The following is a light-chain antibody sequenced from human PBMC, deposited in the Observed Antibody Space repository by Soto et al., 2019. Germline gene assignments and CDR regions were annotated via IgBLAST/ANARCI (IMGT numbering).Light chain of an antibody. CDR1: QSISSY. CDR3: QQSYSRPRT. J-gene: IGKJ1*01. Sequence: DIQMTQSPSSLSAYVGDRVTITCRASQSISSYLNWYQQKPGKAPNLLIYTTSSLESGVPSRFSGSGSGTDVTLTISSLQPEDFATYFCQQSYSRPRTFGQGTKVEI. CDR2: TTS. V-gene: IGKV1-39*01.